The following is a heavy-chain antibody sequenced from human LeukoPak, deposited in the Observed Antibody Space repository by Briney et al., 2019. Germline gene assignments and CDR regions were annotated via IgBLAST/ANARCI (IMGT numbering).Heavy chain of an antibody. J-gene: IGHJ4*02. Sequence: GGSLRLSCAASGFTFDDYAMHWVRQAPGKGLEWVSGISWNSGSIGYADSVKGRFTISRDNAKNTLYLQMNSLRAEDTAVYYCAKDLEGGNFDYWGQGTLVTVSS. CDR1: GFTFDDYA. V-gene: IGHV3-9*01. D-gene: IGHD3-16*01. CDR3: AKDLEGGNFDY. CDR2: ISWNSGSI.